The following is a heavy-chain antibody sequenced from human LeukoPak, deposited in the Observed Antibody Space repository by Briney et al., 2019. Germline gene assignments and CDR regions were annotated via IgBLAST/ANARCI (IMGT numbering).Heavy chain of an antibody. Sequence: GGSLRLSCAASGFTFSSYAMSWVRQAPGKGLEWVSAISGSGGSTYYADSVKGRFTISRDNSKNTLYLQMNSLRAEDTAVYYCAKYPYCSGGSCYPSDIWGQGTMVTVSS. D-gene: IGHD2-15*01. CDR2: ISGSGGST. CDR3: AKYPYCSGGSCYPSDI. J-gene: IGHJ3*02. CDR1: GFTFSSYA. V-gene: IGHV3-23*01.